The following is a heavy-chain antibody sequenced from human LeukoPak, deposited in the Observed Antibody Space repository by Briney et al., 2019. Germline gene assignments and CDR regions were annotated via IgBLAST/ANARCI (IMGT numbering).Heavy chain of an antibody. V-gene: IGHV4-34*01. CDR1: GGSFSGYY. CDR2: INHSGST. Sequence: SETLSLTCAVYGGSFSGYYWSWIRQPPGKGLEWIGEINHSGSTNYNPSLKSRVTISVDTSKNQFSLKLSSVTAADTAVYYCARLRGTAMVIGRYYFDYWGQGTLVTVSS. D-gene: IGHD5-18*01. J-gene: IGHJ4*02. CDR3: ARLRGTAMVIGRYYFDY.